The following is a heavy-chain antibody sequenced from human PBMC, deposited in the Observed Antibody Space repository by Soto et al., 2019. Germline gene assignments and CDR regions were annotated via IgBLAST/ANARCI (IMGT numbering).Heavy chain of an antibody. CDR3: ARVGMDV. CDR1: GFTFSTYA. J-gene: IGHJ6*02. V-gene: IGHV3-33*01. Sequence: GGSLRLSCAVSGFTFSTYAMHWVRQAPGKGLEWVAVIWYDGIKQYYADSVSGRFTISIDSSKNMLYLQMNNLRAEDTAVYYCARVGMDVWGQGTTVTVT. CDR2: IWYDGIKQ.